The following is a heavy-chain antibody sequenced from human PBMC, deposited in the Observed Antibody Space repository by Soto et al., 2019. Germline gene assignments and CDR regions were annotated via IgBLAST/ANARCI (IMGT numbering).Heavy chain of an antibody. J-gene: IGHJ3*02. V-gene: IGHV5-51*01. CDR1: GYSFTSYW. D-gene: IGHD1-26*01. CDR3: ARWDSWGSYQEYAFDI. Sequence: PGESLKISCKGSGYSFTSYWIGWVRQMPGKGLEWMGIIYPGDSDTRYSPSFQGQVTISADKSSSTAYLQWSSLKASDTAMYYCARWDSWGSYQEYAFDIWGQGTMVTVSS. CDR2: IYPGDSDT.